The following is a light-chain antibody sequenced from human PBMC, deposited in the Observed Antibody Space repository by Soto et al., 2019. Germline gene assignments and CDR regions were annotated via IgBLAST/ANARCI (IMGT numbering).Light chain of an antibody. CDR2: GAS. Sequence: EIVMTQSPATLSVSPGERATLSCRASQSISSNLAWYQQKPGQAPRLLIYGASTRATGIPARFSGSGSGTDFTLTISSLQSEDFAVYYCQHYNNWPPYTFGPGTKVDIK. CDR3: QHYNNWPPYT. V-gene: IGKV3-15*01. J-gene: IGKJ3*01. CDR1: QSISSN.